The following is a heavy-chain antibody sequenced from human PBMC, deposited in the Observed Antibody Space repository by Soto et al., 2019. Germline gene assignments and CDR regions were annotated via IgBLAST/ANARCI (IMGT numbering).Heavy chain of an antibody. Sequence: PSETLSLTGTVCGGSISTYYCSWIRQPPGKGLEWIGYIYYSGSTNYKPSLKSRVTISLDTYKNQFSLKLSSVTAADTAVYYCASAWWELTDSFDIWGQGTIVTASS. J-gene: IGHJ3*02. V-gene: IGHV4-59*01. CDR1: GGSISTYY. CDR2: IYYSGST. CDR3: ASAWWELTDSFDI. D-gene: IGHD1-26*01.